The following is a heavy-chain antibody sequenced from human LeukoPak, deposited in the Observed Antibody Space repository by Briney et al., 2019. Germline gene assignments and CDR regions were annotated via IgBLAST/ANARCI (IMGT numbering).Heavy chain of an antibody. D-gene: IGHD2-15*01. CDR1: GYTLTELS. Sequence: ASVKVSCKVSGYTLTELSMHWVRQAPGKGLEWMGGFDPEDGETIYAQKFQGRVTMTEDTSTDTAYMELSSLRSEDTAVYYCARDLYCSGGSCYYGMDVWGQGTTVTVSS. CDR2: FDPEDGET. CDR3: ARDLYCSGGSCYYGMDV. J-gene: IGHJ6*02. V-gene: IGHV1-24*01.